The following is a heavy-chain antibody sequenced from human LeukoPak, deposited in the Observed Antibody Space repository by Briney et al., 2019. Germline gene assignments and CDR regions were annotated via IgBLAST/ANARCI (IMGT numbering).Heavy chain of an antibody. V-gene: IGHV3-23*01. D-gene: IGHD4-23*01. Sequence: GGSLRLSCAASGFTFSSYAMSWVRQAPGKGLEWVSAISGSGGSTYYADSVKGRFTISRDNSKNTLYLQMSSLRAEDTAVYYCAKATTVVTEFDYWGQETLVTVSS. J-gene: IGHJ4*02. CDR2: ISGSGGST. CDR1: GFTFSSYA. CDR3: AKATTVVTEFDY.